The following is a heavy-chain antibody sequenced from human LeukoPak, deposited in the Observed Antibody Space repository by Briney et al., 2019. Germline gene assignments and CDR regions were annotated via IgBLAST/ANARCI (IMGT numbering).Heavy chain of an antibody. CDR2: ISSSSSYI. CDR3: ARDLELLWFGELLYPYGMDV. D-gene: IGHD3-10*01. Sequence: GGSLRLSCAASGFTFSSYSMNWVRQAPGKGLEWVSSISSSSSYIYYADSVKGRFTISRDNAKNSLYLQMNSLRAEDTAVYYCARDLELLWFGELLYPYGMDVWGQGTTVTVSS. CDR1: GFTFSSYS. J-gene: IGHJ6*02. V-gene: IGHV3-21*01.